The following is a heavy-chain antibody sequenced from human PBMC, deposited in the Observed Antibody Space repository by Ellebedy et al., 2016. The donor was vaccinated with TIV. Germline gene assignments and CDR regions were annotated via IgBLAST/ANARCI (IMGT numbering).Heavy chain of an antibody. CDR1: GFTFSRFW. J-gene: IGHJ4*02. D-gene: IGHD1-7*01. Sequence: GESLKISCAASGFTFSRFWLAWVRQAPGKGLEWVATINQGGSETYYVDSVKGRFTIARDNATHSLFLQMNSLRAEDTAVNYCSTYGLGTTTGFDYWGQGTLVTVSS. V-gene: IGHV3-7*01. CDR2: INQGGSET. CDR3: STYGLGTTTGFDY.